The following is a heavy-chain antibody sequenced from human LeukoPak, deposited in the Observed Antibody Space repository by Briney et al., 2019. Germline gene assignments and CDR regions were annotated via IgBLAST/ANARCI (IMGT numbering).Heavy chain of an antibody. J-gene: IGHJ4*02. D-gene: IGHD6-25*01. Sequence: ASVKVSCKASGYTFTSYYMHWVRQAPGQGLEWMGWINPNSGGTNYAQKFQGRVTMTRDTSISTAYMELSRLRSDDTAVYYCARVSIAARLGYFDYWGQGTLVTVSS. CDR2: INPNSGGT. CDR3: ARVSIAARLGYFDY. CDR1: GYTFTSYY. V-gene: IGHV1-2*02.